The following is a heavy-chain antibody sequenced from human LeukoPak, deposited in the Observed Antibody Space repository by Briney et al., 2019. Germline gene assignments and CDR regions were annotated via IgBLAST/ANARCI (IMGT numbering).Heavy chain of an antibody. CDR1: GFTFSSYG. CDR3: ARDGGSYYDFDY. CDR2: IKQDGSEK. Sequence: GGSLRLSCAASGFTFSSYGMHWVRQAPGKGLEWVANIKQDGSEKYYVDSVKGRFTISRDNAKNSLYLQMNSLRAEDTAVYYCARDGGSYYDFDYWGQGTLVTVSS. D-gene: IGHD1-26*01. V-gene: IGHV3-7*01. J-gene: IGHJ4*02.